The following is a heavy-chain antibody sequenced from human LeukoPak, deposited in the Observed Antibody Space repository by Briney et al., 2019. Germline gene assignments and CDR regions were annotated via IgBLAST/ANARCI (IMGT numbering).Heavy chain of an antibody. D-gene: IGHD3-9*01. CDR2: ISYDGSNK. V-gene: IGHV3-30-3*01. CDR3: ARDILTGYSPGNY. Sequence: GGSLRLSCAASGFTFSSYAMHWVRQAPGKGLEWVAVISYDGSNKYYADSVKGRFTISRDNSKNTLYLQMNSLRAEDTAVYYCARDILTGYSPGNYWGQGTLVTVSS. J-gene: IGHJ4*02. CDR1: GFTFSSYA.